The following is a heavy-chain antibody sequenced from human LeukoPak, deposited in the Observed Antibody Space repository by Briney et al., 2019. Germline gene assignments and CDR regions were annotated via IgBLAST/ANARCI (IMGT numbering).Heavy chain of an antibody. Sequence: PGGSLRLSCVASGFTLSSYNMKWVRQAPEKRLEWVSSISWRNIDIEYADSVKGRFTISRDNDKKSLYLQMNSLRVEDTAVYYCARVYSSTWYSGYLHMDVWGKGTTVTVSS. V-gene: IGHV3-21*01. CDR2: ISWRNIDI. D-gene: IGHD6-13*01. J-gene: IGHJ6*03. CDR1: GFTLSSYN. CDR3: ARVYSSTWYSGYLHMDV.